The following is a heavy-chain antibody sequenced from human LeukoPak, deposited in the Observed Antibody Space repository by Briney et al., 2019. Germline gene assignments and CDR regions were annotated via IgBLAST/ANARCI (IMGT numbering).Heavy chain of an antibody. D-gene: IGHD4-23*01. CDR2: INPSGGST. CDR3: ARDNSVEDTAWWFDP. J-gene: IGHJ5*02. Sequence: ASVRVSCKTSGYIFSTYYMHWVRQAPGQGLEWMGIINPSGGSTSYAQKFQGRVTMTRDMSTSTDYMELSSLRSEDTAVYYCARDNSVEDTAWWFDPWGQGTLVTVSS. CDR1: GYIFSTYY. V-gene: IGHV1-46*01.